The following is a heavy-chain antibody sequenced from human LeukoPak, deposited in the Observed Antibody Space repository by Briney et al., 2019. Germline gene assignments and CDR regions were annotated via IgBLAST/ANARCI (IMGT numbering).Heavy chain of an antibody. CDR2: NSYSGSA. Sequence: SETLSLTCTVSGGSISSSFYYWTWIRQPPGKGLEWIGYNSYSGSANYNPSLKSRVTILLDTSKNQFSLKLSSVTAADTAIYSCARRVSGDYGHWFDPWGQGTLVTVSS. J-gene: IGHJ5*02. CDR1: GGSISSSFYY. D-gene: IGHD4-17*01. CDR3: ARRVSGDYGHWFDP. V-gene: IGHV4-61*01.